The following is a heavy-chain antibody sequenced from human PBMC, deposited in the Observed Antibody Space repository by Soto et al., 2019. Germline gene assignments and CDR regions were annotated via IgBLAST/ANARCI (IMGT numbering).Heavy chain of an antibody. CDR3: ARDYGDYFLFTLHY. J-gene: IGHJ4*02. D-gene: IGHD4-17*01. V-gene: IGHV1-18*01. CDR2: ISANNGNT. CDR1: GYTFTSYG. Sequence: QVQLVQSGAEVKKPGASVKVSCKASGYTFTSYGISWVRQAPGQGLEGMGWISANNGNTNKAQKLQGRATLTTDTATSTAYMELRSLRSDAAAVYYCARDYGDYFLFTLHYWGQGTLVTVSS.